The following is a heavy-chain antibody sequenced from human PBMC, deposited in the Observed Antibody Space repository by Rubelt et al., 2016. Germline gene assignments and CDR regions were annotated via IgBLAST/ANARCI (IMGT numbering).Heavy chain of an antibody. V-gene: IGHV3-7*02. CDR1: GFTVSSYY. CDR3: VSGGHMDV. J-gene: IGHJ6*03. CDR2: MNPGGSEQ. Sequence: EVQLVESGGGLIQPGGSLRLSCAASGFTVSSYYMSWVRQAPGKGLEWVANMNPGGSEQHYVDSVNGRFIISRDNAKNSVDLQLNNLRAEDTAVYHCVSGGHMDVWGRGTTVTVSS.